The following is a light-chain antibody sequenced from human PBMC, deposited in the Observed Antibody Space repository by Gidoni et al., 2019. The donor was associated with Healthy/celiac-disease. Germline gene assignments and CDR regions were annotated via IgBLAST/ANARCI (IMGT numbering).Light chain of an antibody. J-gene: IGKJ4*01. CDR3: QQSYSTRRT. CDR2: AAS. CDR1: QSISSY. V-gene: IGKV1-39*01. Sequence: DSQMTQSPSSLPASVGDRVTITCRASQSISSYLNWYQQKPGKAPKLLIYAASSLQSGVPSRFSGSGSGTDFTLTISSLQPEDFATYYCQQSYSTRRTFGGGTKVEIK.